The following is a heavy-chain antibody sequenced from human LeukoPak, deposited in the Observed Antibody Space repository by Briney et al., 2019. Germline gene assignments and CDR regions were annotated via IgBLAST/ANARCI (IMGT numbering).Heavy chain of an antibody. CDR2: ISFDGRNK. V-gene: IGHV3-30*18. CDR3: AKDRHAPGRYCSSTTCFPFDS. Sequence: PGGSLRLSCAASGFTFSNYGMHWVRQAPGKGLEWVAVISFDGRNKYYADSVKGRFTISRDNSKSTLYLQMNSLRAEDTAVYYCAKDRHAPGRYCSSTTCFPFDSWGQGTLVTVSS. D-gene: IGHD2-2*01. CDR1: GFTFSNYG. J-gene: IGHJ5*01.